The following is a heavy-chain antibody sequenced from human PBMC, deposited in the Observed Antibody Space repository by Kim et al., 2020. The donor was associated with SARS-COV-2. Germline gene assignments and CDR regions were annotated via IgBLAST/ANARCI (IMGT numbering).Heavy chain of an antibody. Sequence: ASVKVSCKASGYTFINYVMHWVRQAPGQRLEWMGLISIGNDNTKYSQKFQGRVTITRDTSASTAYMELTSLRSEDTAIYYCARGSGWASDYWGQGTLVTVAS. D-gene: IGHD6-19*01. J-gene: IGHJ4*02. CDR1: GYTFINYV. V-gene: IGHV1-3*04. CDR2: ISIGNDNT. CDR3: ARGSGWASDY.